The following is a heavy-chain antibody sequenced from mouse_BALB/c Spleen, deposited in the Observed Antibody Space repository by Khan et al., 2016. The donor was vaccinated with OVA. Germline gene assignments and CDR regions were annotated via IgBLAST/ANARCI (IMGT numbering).Heavy chain of an antibody. J-gene: IGHJ2*01. CDR3: ANYRYDYFDY. D-gene: IGHD2-14*01. V-gene: IGHV1-87*01. Sequence: QVQLKESGAELARPGASVKLSCKASGYTFTSYWMQWVRQRPGQGLEWIGTIYPGDGDTRYTQKFKGKATLTADKSSSTAYMQLSSLTSEVSAVYYCANYRYDYFDYWGQGTTLTVSS. CDR1: GYTFTSYW. CDR2: IYPGDGDT.